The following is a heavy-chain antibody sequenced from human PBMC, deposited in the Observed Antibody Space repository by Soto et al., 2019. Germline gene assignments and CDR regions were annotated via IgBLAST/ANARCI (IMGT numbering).Heavy chain of an antibody. D-gene: IGHD6-13*01. CDR2: IYPGDSDT. CDR3: ARTSAAGKYYYGMDV. CDR1: GYNFHNYW. Sequence: PGESLKISCKGSGYNFHNYWIAWVRQMPGKGLEWMGIIYPGDSDTRYSPSFQGQVTISADKSISTAYLQWSSLKASDTAMYYCARTSAAGKYYYGMDVWGQGTTVTVSS. V-gene: IGHV5-51*01. J-gene: IGHJ6*02.